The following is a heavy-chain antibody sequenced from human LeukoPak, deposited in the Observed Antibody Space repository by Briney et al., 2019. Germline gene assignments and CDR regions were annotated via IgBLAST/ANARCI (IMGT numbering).Heavy chain of an antibody. CDR2: IYSGGST. D-gene: IGHD5-18*01. Sequence: GGSLRLSCAASGLTVSSNCMSWVRQAPGKGLEWVSFIYSGGSTYYADSVKGRFTISRDNSKNTLYLQMNSLRVEDTAVYYCANDLGWIQLNLGRGQGTLVTVSS. V-gene: IGHV3-53*01. CDR3: ANDLGWIQLNLG. J-gene: IGHJ4*02. CDR1: GLTVSSNC.